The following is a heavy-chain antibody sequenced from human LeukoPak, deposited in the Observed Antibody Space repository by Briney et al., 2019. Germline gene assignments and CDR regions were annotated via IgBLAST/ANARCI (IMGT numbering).Heavy chain of an antibody. D-gene: IGHD2-15*01. Sequence: PGGSLRLSCAASGFTFNSHAMTWVRQAPGKGLEWVSTVSGNGDGTYYAESVKGRFTISRDNSKNTLSLQMNSLSADDTAVYYCARASRCSGSSCYSPRNWFDSWGQGAQVTVSS. CDR2: VSGNGDGT. J-gene: IGHJ5*01. V-gene: IGHV3-23*01. CDR1: GFTFNSHA. CDR3: ARASRCSGSSCYSPRNWFDS.